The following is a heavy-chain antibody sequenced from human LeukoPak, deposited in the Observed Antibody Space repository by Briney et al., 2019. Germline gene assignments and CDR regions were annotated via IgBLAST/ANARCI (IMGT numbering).Heavy chain of an antibody. V-gene: IGHV3-20*04. J-gene: IGHJ4*02. Sequence: PGGSLRLSCAASGFTFDDYGMTWVRQAPGKGLECVSGINWNGGSTGYADSVKGRFTISRDNAKNPLYLQMHSLRAEDTALYYCVRVAIWNRYYFDYWGQGTLVTVSS. D-gene: IGHD1-1*01. CDR2: INWNGGST. CDR1: GFTFDDYG. CDR3: VRVAIWNRYYFDY.